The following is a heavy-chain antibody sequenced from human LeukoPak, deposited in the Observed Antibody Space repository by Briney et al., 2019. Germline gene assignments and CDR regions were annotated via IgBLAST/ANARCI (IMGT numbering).Heavy chain of an antibody. D-gene: IGHD6-13*01. Sequence: GASVKVSCKASGYTFTGYDINWVRQATGQGLEWMGWMNPNSGNTGYAQKFQGRVTMTRNTSISTAYMELSSLRSEDTAVYYCARGLIAAAGTGYYYYYGMDVWGQGTTVTVSS. CDR3: ARGLIAAAGTGYYYYYGMDV. V-gene: IGHV1-8*01. J-gene: IGHJ6*02. CDR1: GYTFTGYD. CDR2: MNPNSGNT.